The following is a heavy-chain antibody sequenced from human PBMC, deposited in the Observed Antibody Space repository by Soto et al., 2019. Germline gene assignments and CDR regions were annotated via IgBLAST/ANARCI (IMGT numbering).Heavy chain of an antibody. CDR1: GFTFSSYA. D-gene: IGHD2-15*01. V-gene: IGHV3-23*01. CDR3: AKGLMALFYCSGGSCYSDAFDI. Sequence: VQLLESGGGLVQPGGSLRLSCAASGFTFSSYAMSWVRQAPGKGLEWVSAISGSGGSTYYADSVKGRFTISRDNSKNTLYLQMNSLRAEDTAVYYCAKGLMALFYCSGGSCYSDAFDIWGQGTMVTVSS. J-gene: IGHJ3*02. CDR2: ISGSGGST.